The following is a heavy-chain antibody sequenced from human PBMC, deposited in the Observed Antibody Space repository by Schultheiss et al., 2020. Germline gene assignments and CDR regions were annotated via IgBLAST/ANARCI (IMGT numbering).Heavy chain of an antibody. D-gene: IGHD2-2*01. V-gene: IGHV4-39*07. CDR1: GGSISSSSYY. Sequence: SATLSLTCTVSGGSISSSSYYWGWIRQPPGKGLEWIGEINHSGSTNHNPSLKSRVTISVDTSKNQFSLKLSSVTAADTAVYYCARTTLVVPAATWFDPWGQGTLVIGYS. CDR2: INHSGST. CDR3: ARTTLVVPAATWFDP. J-gene: IGHJ5*02.